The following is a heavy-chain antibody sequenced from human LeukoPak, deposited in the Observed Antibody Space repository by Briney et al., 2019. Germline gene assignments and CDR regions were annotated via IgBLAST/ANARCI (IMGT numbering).Heavy chain of an antibody. J-gene: IGHJ6*03. CDR2: IYYRGNT. D-gene: IGHD6-13*01. V-gene: IGHV4-39*01. CDR3: ARRGISQGYYMDV. Sequence: PSETLSLTCTVSGGSISSGDHYWGWIRQPPGKGLEWIGRIYYRGNTYYNPSLKSRVTISVDTSKNQFSLKLSSVTAADTAVYYCARRGISQGYYMDVWGKGTTVTISS. CDR1: GGSISSGDHY.